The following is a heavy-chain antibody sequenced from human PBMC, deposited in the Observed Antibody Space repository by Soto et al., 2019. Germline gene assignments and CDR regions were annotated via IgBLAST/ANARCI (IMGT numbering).Heavy chain of an antibody. CDR1: GFTFSDYW. D-gene: IGHD6-13*01. Sequence: GGSLRLSCAASGFTFSDYWMNWVRQTPGKRLEWVASIKYDGREKNYVDSVKGRFTISRDNAKNSVYLQMASLRAEDTAVYYCARDGVAPGLYFDHWGQGTPVTVS. CDR3: ARDGVAPGLYFDH. J-gene: IGHJ4*02. CDR2: IKYDGREK. V-gene: IGHV3-7*05.